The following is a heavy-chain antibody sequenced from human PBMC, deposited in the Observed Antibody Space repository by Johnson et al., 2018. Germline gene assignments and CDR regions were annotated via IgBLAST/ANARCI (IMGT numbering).Heavy chain of an antibody. CDR2: ISGDGSDT. J-gene: IGHJ3*01. Sequence: VQLVESGGDLVQPGGSLRLSCEASGFTFTSYWMHWVRQVPWKGLVWVSCISGDGSDTRYADSVKGRFTISKDNAKNTLYLQMNNMRVEDTAVYYCANYDWGPRAFEAWGQGTMVTVSS. D-gene: IGHD3-16*01. CDR3: ANYDWGPRAFEA. V-gene: IGHV3-74*02. CDR1: GFTFTSYW.